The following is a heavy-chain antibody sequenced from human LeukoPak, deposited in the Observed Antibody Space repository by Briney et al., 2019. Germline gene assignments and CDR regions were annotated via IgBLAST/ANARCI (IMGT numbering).Heavy chain of an antibody. CDR3: ARDVGIAAALTY. J-gene: IGHJ4*02. CDR1: GYTFTSYG. Sequence: ASVKVSCKASGYTFTSYGISWVRQAPGQGLEWMGWISAYNGNTNYAQKLQGRVTMTTDTSTSTAHMELRSLRSDDTAVYYCARDVGIAAALTYWGQGTLVTVSS. D-gene: IGHD6-13*01. V-gene: IGHV1-18*01. CDR2: ISAYNGNT.